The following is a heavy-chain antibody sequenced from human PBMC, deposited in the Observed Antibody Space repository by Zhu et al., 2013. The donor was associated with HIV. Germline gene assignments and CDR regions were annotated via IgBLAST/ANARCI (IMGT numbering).Heavy chain of an antibody. CDR1: GGTFNNYA. CDR2: IIPVFDRT. Sequence: QVQLVQSGAEVKRPGSSVMVSCKASGGTFNNYAISWVRQAPGQGLVWMGGIIPVFDRTNYGQQFQDRLTITADESTGTAYMELSSLGSDDTAIYYCARALDMHYFNSGTYFGGHGLGVWGQGTAVTVSS. J-gene: IGHJ6*02. D-gene: IGHD3-16*01. V-gene: IGHV1-69*12. CDR3: ARALDMHYFNSGTYFGGHGLGV.